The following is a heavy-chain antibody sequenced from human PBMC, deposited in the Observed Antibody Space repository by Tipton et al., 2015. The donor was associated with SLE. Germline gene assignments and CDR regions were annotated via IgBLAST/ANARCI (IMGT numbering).Heavy chain of an antibody. V-gene: IGHV4-61*02. Sequence: TLSLTCAVSGSSITNGYYWGWIRQPAGKGLEWIGRIYSRGSTNSNLSLKSRVTISADTAVYYCAREGAEKVRTSYYYYMDVWGKGTTVTISS. CDR2: IYSRGST. CDR3: V. CDR1: GSSITNGYY. J-gene: IGHJ6*03. D-gene: IGHD3-10*01.